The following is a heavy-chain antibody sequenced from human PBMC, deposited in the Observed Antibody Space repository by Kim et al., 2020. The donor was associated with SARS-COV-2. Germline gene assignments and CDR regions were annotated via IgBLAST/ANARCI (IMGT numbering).Heavy chain of an antibody. CDR3: ARRVIQLSSGVFDY. D-gene: IGHD5-18*01. Sequence: SETLSLTCTVSGGSISSSSYYWGWIRQPPGKGLEWIGSIYYSGSTYYNPSLKSRVTISVDTSMNQFSLKLSSVTAADTAVYYCARRVIQLSSGVFDYWGQGTLVTVSS. J-gene: IGHJ4*02. V-gene: IGHV4-39*01. CDR1: GGSISSSSYY. CDR2: IYYSGST.